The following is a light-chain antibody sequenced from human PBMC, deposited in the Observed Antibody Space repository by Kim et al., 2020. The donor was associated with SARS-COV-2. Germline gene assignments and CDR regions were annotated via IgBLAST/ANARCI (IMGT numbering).Light chain of an antibody. J-gene: IGLJ1*01. CDR2: GKN. Sequence: SSELTQDPTVSVALGQTVRITCQGDSLRSYYATWYQQKPGQAPILVIYGKNNRPSGIPDRFSVSSSGNTASLTITGTQAGDEADYYCNSRDTNDNFLFFG. CDR1: SLRSYY. CDR3: NSRDTNDNFLF. V-gene: IGLV3-19*01.